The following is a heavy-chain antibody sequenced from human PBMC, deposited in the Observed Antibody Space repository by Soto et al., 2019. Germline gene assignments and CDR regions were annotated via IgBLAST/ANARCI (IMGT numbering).Heavy chain of an antibody. CDR1: GGSVSSGGYY. D-gene: IGHD5-18*01. CDR2: IYYSGNT. J-gene: IGHJ4*02. Sequence: QVQPQESGPGLVKPSQTLSLTCTVSGGSVSSGGYYWSWIRQHPGKGLEWIGYIYYSGNTFYNPSLKSRVTISVDTSKNQFSLKLSSVTAADTAVYYCARKKGYSYGPHYFDYWGQGTRVTVSS. V-gene: IGHV4-31*03. CDR3: ARKKGYSYGPHYFDY.